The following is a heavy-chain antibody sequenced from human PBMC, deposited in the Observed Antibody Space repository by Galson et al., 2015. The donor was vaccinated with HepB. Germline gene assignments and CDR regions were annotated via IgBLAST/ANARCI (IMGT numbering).Heavy chain of an antibody. CDR2: INHSGST. CDR3: ARVLPRPYYMDV. V-gene: IGHV4-34*01. J-gene: IGHJ6*03. CDR1: GGSFSGYY. Sequence: LSLTCVVYGGSFSGYYWTWIRQPPGKGLEWIGEINHSGSTNYNSSLKSRVTILVDMSKKQISLKLSSVTAADTAVYYCARVLPRPYYMDVWGKGTTVIVSS. D-gene: IGHD5-18*01.